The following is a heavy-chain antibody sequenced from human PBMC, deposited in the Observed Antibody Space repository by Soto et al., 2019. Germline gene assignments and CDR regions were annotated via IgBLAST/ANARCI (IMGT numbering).Heavy chain of an antibody. J-gene: IGHJ3*02. CDR1: GYTLTELS. CDR2: FDPEDGET. D-gene: IGHD6-13*01. Sequence: ASVKVACKVSGYTLTELSMHWVRQAPGKGLEWMGGFDPEDGETIYAQKFQGRVTMTEDTSTDTAYMELSSLRSEDTAVYYCASDPGAASGTFAFDIWGQGNMVTVSS. CDR3: ASDPGAASGTFAFDI. V-gene: IGHV1-24*01.